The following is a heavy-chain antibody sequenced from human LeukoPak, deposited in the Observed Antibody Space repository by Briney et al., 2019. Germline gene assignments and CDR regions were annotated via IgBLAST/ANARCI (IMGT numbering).Heavy chain of an antibody. CDR3: ARGGGWYSDNWFDP. J-gene: IGHJ5*02. V-gene: IGHV4-4*07. D-gene: IGHD2-21*02. Sequence: PSETLPLTCTVSGGSISSYYWSWIRQPAGKGLEWIGRIYTSGSTNYNPSLKSRVTISVDKSKNQFSLKLSSVTAADTAVYYCARGGGWYSDNWFDPWGQGTLVTVSS. CDR1: GGSISSYY. CDR2: IYTSGST.